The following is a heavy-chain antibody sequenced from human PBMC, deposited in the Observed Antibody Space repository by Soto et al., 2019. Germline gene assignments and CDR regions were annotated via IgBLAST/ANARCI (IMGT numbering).Heavy chain of an antibody. CDR2: FDPEDGET. Sequence: ASVKVSCKVSGYTLTELSMHWVRQAPGKGLEWMGGFDPEDGETIYAQKFQGRVTMTEDTSTDTAYMELSSLRSEDTAVYYCATGLGRGIAVAGTLLDYWGQGTLVTVSS. J-gene: IGHJ4*02. D-gene: IGHD6-19*01. CDR1: GYTLTELS. CDR3: ATGLGRGIAVAGTLLDY. V-gene: IGHV1-24*01.